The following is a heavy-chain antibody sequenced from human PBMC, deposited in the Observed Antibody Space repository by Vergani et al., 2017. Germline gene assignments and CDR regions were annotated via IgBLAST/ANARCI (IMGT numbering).Heavy chain of an antibody. Sequence: QVQLQESGPGLVKPSETLSLTCTVSGGSVSSGSYYWSWIRQPAGKGLEWIGYIYYSGSTNYNPSLKSRVTISLDTAKNQFSLQLSSVTAADTAVYYCARETYYYDSSGYYYRWVFDYWGQGTLVTVSS. V-gene: IGHV4-61*10. CDR1: GGSVSSGSYY. CDR2: IYYSGST. D-gene: IGHD3-22*01. CDR3: ARETYYYDSSGYYYRWVFDY. J-gene: IGHJ4*02.